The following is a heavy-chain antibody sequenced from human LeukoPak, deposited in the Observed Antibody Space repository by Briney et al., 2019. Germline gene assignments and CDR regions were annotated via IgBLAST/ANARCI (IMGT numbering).Heavy chain of an antibody. V-gene: IGHV3-23*01. J-gene: IGHJ4*02. Sequence: PGGSLRLSCVASGFTLRSYPLSWVRQAPGKGLEWVSALSGSGVNTYYSDSVRGRFTISRDNAKNSLYLQMNSLRAEDTAVYYCARVSSSSSAFDYWGQGTLVTVSS. CDR1: GFTLRSYP. D-gene: IGHD6-6*01. CDR2: LSGSGVNT. CDR3: ARVSSSSSAFDY.